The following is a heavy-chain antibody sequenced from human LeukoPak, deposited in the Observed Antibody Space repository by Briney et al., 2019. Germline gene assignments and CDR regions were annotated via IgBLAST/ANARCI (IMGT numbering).Heavy chain of an antibody. V-gene: IGHV4-31*11. J-gene: IGHJ4*02. CDR3: ARDRTSGPFDY. CDR1: GGSFSGYY. D-gene: IGHD1-26*01. Sequence: SETLSLTCAVYGGSFSGYYWSWIRQHPGKGLEWIGYIYYSGSTYYNPSLKSRVTISVDTSKNQFSLKLSSVTAADTAVYYCARDRTSGPFDYWGQGTLVTVSS. CDR2: IYYSGST.